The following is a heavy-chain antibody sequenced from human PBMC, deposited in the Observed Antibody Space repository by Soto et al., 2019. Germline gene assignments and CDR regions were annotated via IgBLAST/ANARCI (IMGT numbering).Heavy chain of an antibody. CDR1: GYSIRSGYF. V-gene: IGHV4-38-2*01. D-gene: IGHD6-6*01. CDR2: MYHSGIT. CDR3: ARSMYSTSAQLYYGMDV. J-gene: IGHJ6*02. Sequence: SETLSLTCAVSGYSIRSGYFWGWIRQPPGKGLEWIGSMYHSGITYYNLSLKSRVTISVGTSKNQLSLKLSSATAADTAVYYCARSMYSTSAQLYYGMDVWGQGTTVTVSS.